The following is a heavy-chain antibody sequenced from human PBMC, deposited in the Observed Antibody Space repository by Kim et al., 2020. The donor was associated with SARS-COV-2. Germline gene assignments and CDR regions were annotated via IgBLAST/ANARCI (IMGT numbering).Heavy chain of an antibody. V-gene: IGHV1-2*05. J-gene: IGHJ6*02. Sequence: ASVKVSCKASGYTFTGYYMHWVRQAPGQGLEWMGRINPNSGGTNYAQKFQGRVTMTRDTSISIAYMELSRLRSDDTVVYYCAREGLAPNTYYGMDVWGQGTTVTASS. CDR2: INPNSGGT. CDR1: GYTFTGYY. D-gene: IGHD3-9*01. CDR3: AREGLAPNTYYGMDV.